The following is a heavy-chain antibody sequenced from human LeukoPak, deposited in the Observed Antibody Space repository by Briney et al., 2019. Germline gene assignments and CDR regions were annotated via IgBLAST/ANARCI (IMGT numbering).Heavy chain of an antibody. CDR2: IIPILGTA. Sequence: SVKVSCKASGYTFISYGISWVRQAPGQGLEWMGGIIPILGTANYAQKFQGRVTITADESTSTAYMELSSLRSEDTAVYYCARASNWGWEGEDYWGQGTLVTVSS. CDR1: GYTFISYG. CDR3: ARASNWGWEGEDY. D-gene: IGHD7-27*01. J-gene: IGHJ4*02. V-gene: IGHV1-69*13.